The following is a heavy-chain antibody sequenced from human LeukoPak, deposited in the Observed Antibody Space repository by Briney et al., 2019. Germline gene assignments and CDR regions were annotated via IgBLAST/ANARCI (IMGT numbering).Heavy chain of an antibody. V-gene: IGHV3-30*09. D-gene: IGHD3-16*01. CDR3: AGRQIFDDVWGRSDLFEY. CDR1: GCTINNYA. CDR2: ISYDGSKK. J-gene: IGHJ4*02. Sequence: GGSLRLSCAASGCTINNYAMNGVRQAPGKGLEWVAVISYDGSKKYYTDSVKGRFAISRDNSKNTVYLQMNNLRTEEMAVYCGAGRQIFDDVWGRSDLFEYWGQGTLVTVSS.